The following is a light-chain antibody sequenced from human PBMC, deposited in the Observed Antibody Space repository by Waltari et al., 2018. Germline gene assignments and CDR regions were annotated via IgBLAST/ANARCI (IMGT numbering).Light chain of an antibody. V-gene: IGKV3-11*01. CDR2: GTY. J-gene: IGKJ2*01. Sequence: EIVLTQSPATLSLSPGEGATLSCRASQSVSNYLAWYQQKPGQAPRLLIYGTYNRATGIPARFSGSGSGTDVTHTISSLEPEDFAVYYCQQRASWPNTFGQGTKLEIK. CDR3: QQRASWPNT. CDR1: QSVSNY.